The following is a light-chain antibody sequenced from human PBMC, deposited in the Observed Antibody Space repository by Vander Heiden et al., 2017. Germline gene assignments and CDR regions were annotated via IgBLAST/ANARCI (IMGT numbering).Light chain of an antibody. Sequence: EIVMTQPPATLSVSPGERATLSCRASQGISNNLAWYQQKPGQTPRLLMYGASTRATGIPDRFSGSGSGTEFTVTISSLQSEDFAVYYCQQYNNWPLTFGQGTRVEIQ. J-gene: IGKJ5*01. CDR1: QGISNN. V-gene: IGKV3-15*01. CDR3: QQYNNWPLT. CDR2: GAS.